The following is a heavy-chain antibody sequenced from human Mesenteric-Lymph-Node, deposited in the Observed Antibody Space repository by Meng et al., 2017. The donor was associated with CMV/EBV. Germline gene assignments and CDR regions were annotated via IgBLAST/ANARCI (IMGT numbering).Heavy chain of an antibody. J-gene: IGHJ6*02. CDR1: GASISSSGYY. Sequence: ESLKISCTVSGASISSSGYYWVWIRQPPGKGLEWIGSIYYSGSAHYNPSLMGRVTISVDTSKNQFSLRLSSVTAADTAVYYCARDPRYSPYYYYGMDVWGQGTTVTVSS. V-gene: IGHV4-39*07. CDR2: IYYSGSA. D-gene: IGHD1-26*01. CDR3: ARDPRYSPYYYYGMDV.